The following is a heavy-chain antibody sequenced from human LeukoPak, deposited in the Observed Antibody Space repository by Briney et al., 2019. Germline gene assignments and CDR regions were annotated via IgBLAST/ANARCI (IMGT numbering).Heavy chain of an antibody. CDR3: ARVSRWTVDY. CDR1: GFTFSSYS. J-gene: IGHJ4*02. CDR2: ISSSSSYI. V-gene: IGHV3-21*01. Sequence: KTGGSLRLSCAASGFTFSSYSMNWVRQAPGKGLEWVSSISSSSSYIYYADSVKGRFTISRDNSKNTLYLQMNSLRTEDTAVYYCARVSRWTVDYWGQGTLVTVSS. D-gene: IGHD4-23*01.